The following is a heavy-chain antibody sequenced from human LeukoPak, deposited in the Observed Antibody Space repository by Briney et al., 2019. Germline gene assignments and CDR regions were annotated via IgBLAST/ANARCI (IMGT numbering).Heavy chain of an antibody. V-gene: IGHV1-69*04. CDR3: ARSGITGTTTRSFDY. CDR1: GGTFSSYA. CDR2: IIPILGIA. J-gene: IGHJ4*02. D-gene: IGHD1-7*01. Sequence: SVKVSCKASGGTFSSYAISWVRQAPGQGREWVGRIIPILGIANYAHKFRGRATITADKSTTTAFIELSSLRSENTALYYCARSGITGTTTRSFDYWGQGTLVTVSS.